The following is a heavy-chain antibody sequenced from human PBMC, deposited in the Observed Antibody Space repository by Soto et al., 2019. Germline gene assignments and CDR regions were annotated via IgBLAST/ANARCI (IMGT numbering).Heavy chain of an antibody. CDR1: VFTFSYYY. J-gene: IGHJ3*02. CDR2: ISSSGSTI. D-gene: IGHD5-12*01. Sequence: PGGSLRLSCAASVFTFSYYYMSWIRQAPGKGLEWASYISSSGSTIYYADSVKGRFTISRDNAKNSLYLQMNSLRAEDTAVYYCARLGGWLQLDAFDIWGQGTMVTV. V-gene: IGHV3-11*01. CDR3: ARLGGWLQLDAFDI.